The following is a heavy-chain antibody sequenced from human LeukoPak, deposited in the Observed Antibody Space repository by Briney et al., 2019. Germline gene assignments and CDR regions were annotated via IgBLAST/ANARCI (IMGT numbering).Heavy chain of an antibody. CDR1: GVFIGSSDDY. J-gene: IGHJ4*02. D-gene: IGHD3-10*01. CDR3: ARHGSGSYYFHFDY. V-gene: IGHV4-61*02. Sequence: SETLSLTCSVSGVFIGSSDDYWAWIRQPAGKGLEWIGRIYTNENINYNPSLKSRVTISVDTSKNQFSLKLSSVTAADTAVYYCARHGSGSYYFHFDYWGRGTLVTVSS. CDR2: IYTNENI.